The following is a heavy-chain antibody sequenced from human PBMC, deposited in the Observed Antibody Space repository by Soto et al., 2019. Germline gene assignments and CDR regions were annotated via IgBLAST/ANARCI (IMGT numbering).Heavy chain of an antibody. V-gene: IGHV4-59*08. J-gene: IGHJ6*03. Sequence: SETRSHTCTVSGGSSSSYYWSWIRQPPGKGLEWIGYIYYSGSTDYNPSLKSRVTISVDTSKKQFSLRLSSVTAADTAVYYCARVAHYYYYMDVWGKGSTVTVSS. CDR1: GGSSSSYY. CDR3: ARVAHYYYYMDV. CDR2: IYYSGST.